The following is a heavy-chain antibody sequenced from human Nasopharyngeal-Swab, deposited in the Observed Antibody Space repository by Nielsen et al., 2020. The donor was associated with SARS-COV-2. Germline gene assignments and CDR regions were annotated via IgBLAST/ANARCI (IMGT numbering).Heavy chain of an antibody. CDR1: GFTSINYW. CDR2: INTDGSST. CDR3: AVSGYGAPLDY. V-gene: IGHV3-74*01. D-gene: IGHD3-10*01. J-gene: IGHJ4*02. Sequence: GGSLRLPCAASGFTSINYWMTWVPQDPGKGLVWVPLINTDGSSTSYAAPVKGRFTISRDNPKNTLYLQMNSLRAEDTAVYHCAVSGYGAPLDYWGQGTLVTVST.